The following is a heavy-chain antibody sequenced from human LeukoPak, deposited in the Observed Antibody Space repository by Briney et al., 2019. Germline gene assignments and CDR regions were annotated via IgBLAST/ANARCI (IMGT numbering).Heavy chain of an antibody. Sequence: ASVKVSCKASGYTFTSYGISWVRQAPGQGLEWMGWISAYSGNTNYAQKLQGRVTMTTDTSTSTAYMELRSLRSDDTAVYYCAGGTYYYDSSGYYGLNWFDPWGQGTLVTVSS. CDR2: ISAYSGNT. J-gene: IGHJ5*02. V-gene: IGHV1-18*01. CDR1: GYTFTSYG. D-gene: IGHD3-22*01. CDR3: AGGTYYYDSSGYYGLNWFDP.